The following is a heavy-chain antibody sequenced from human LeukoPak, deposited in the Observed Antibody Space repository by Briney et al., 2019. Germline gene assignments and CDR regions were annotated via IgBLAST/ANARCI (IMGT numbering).Heavy chain of an antibody. V-gene: IGHV3-30-3*01. D-gene: IGHD6-6*01. J-gene: IGHJ4*02. CDR3: ARGGRRKYSSSSREYYFDY. CDR1: GFTFSGYW. CDR2: ISYDGSNK. Sequence: QPGGSLRLSCAASGFTFSGYWISWVRQAPGKGLEWVAVISYDGSNKYYADSVKGRFTISRDNSKNTLYLQMNSLRAEDTAVYYCARGGRRKYSSSSREYYFDYWGQGTLVTVSS.